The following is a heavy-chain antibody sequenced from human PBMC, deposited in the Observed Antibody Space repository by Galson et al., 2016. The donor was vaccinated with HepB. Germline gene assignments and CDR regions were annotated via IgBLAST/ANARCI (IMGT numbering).Heavy chain of an antibody. V-gene: IGHV3-74*01. CDR2: IFIDGSGA. D-gene: IGHD5-18*01. CDR3: AIASKYGYIY. CDR1: GFIFNNDG. Sequence: SLRLSCAASGFIFNNDGVSWVRQAPGKGLVWVSRIFIDGSGATYADSVKGRFTISRDNAKDTLYLQMNSLIAEDTVFYYCAIASKYGYIYWGQGTLVTVSS. J-gene: IGHJ4*02.